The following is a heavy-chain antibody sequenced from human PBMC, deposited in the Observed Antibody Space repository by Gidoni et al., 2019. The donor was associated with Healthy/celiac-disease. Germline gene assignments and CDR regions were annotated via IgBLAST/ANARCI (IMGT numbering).Heavy chain of an antibody. CDR1: GFTFSSYA. D-gene: IGHD3-22*01. J-gene: IGHJ6*02. CDR2: ISYDGSNK. Sequence: QVQLVESGGGVVQPGRSLRLSCAASGFTFSSYAMHWVRQAPGKGLEWVAVISYDGSNKYYADSVKGRFTISRDNSKNTLYLQMNSLRAEDTAVYYCAREGNYYDSSGYYRPDYYYGMDVWGQGTTVTVSS. CDR3: AREGNYYDSSGYYRPDYYYGMDV. V-gene: IGHV3-30*04.